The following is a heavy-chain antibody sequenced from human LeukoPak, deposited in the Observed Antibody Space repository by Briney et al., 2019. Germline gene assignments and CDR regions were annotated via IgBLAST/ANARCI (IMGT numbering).Heavy chain of an antibody. J-gene: IGHJ6*02. V-gene: IGHV4-39*01. CDR2: IFYSGGT. CDR3: ARAGSGSYYAGHYYYAMDV. D-gene: IGHD3-10*01. CDR1: GGAISTSNYY. Sequence: PSETLSLTCTVSGGAISTSNYYWGWIRQPPGKGLQWIGSIFYSGGTYYNPSLKSRVTISVDTSKNQFSLKLSSVTAADTAVYYCARAGSGSYYAGHYYYAMDVWGQGTTVTVSS.